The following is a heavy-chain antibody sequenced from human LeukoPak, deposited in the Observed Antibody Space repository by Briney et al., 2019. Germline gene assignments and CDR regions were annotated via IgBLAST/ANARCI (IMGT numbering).Heavy chain of an antibody. V-gene: IGHV1-2*06. D-gene: IGHD3-10*01. CDR3: ASHYGPGPV. CDR1: GYTFNDHH. J-gene: IGHJ4*02. Sequence: ASLKVSCKTSGYTFNDHHIHWVRQAPVQGLEWMGRIQPRTGDTDFAQKFQGRATITRDTSITTGYLELTSLTSDDTAVYYCASHYGPGPVWGQGTLVTVS. CDR2: IQPRTGDT.